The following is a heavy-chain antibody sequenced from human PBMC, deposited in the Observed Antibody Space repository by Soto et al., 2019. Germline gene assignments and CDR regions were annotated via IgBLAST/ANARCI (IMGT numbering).Heavy chain of an antibody. CDR2: IYWDDDK. V-gene: IGHV2-5*02. J-gene: IGHJ6*02. CDR3: IQSRCGGDCLQSYASHYYYGMDV. D-gene: IGHD2-21*02. CDR1: GFSLSTSGVG. Sequence: QITLKESGPTLVKPTQTLTLTCTFSGFSLSTSGVGVGWIRQPPGKALEWLALIYWDDDKRYSPSLRSRLTISKDTSKTQGVLTMTNMDPVDPANYHCIQSRCGGDCLQSYASHYYYGMDVWGQGTTVTVSS.